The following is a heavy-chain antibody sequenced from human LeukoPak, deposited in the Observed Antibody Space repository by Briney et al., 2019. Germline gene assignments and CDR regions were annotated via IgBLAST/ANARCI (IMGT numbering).Heavy chain of an antibody. CDR2: ISSGSITL. D-gene: IGHD3-22*01. CDR3: ARSGNYYDTSGLLY. Sequence: PGGSLRPSCAASGVMKTYSMNWVRQAPGKGLEWISYISSGSITLNYADSVKGRFTISRDNAKNLVFPHMNSLRDEDTAVYYCARSGNYYDTSGLLYWGQGALVIVSS. CDR1: GVMKTYS. J-gene: IGHJ4*02. V-gene: IGHV3-48*02.